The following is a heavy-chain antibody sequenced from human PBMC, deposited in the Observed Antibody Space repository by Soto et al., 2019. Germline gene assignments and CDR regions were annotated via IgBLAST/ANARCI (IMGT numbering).Heavy chain of an antibody. Sequence: GGSLRLSCAASGFTFSSYSMNWVRQAPGKGLEWVSYISSSSSTIYYADSVKGRFTISRDNSKNTLYLQMNSLRAEDTAVYYCRVDTAMVWRGPLAYYFDYWGQGTLVTVSS. CDR2: ISSSSSTI. CDR1: GFTFSSYS. CDR3: RVDTAMVWRGPLAYYFDY. D-gene: IGHD5-18*01. J-gene: IGHJ4*02. V-gene: IGHV3-48*01.